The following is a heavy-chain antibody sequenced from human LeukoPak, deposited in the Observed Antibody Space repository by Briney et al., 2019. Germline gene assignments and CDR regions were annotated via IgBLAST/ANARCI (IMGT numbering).Heavy chain of an antibody. CDR2: ISGSGGDT. J-gene: IGHJ3*02. CDR1: GFTFSSHA. D-gene: IGHD6-13*01. Sequence: GGSLRLSCAASGFTFSSHAMSWVRQAPGKGLEWVSAISGSGGDTSYAGSVKGRFTISRDNAKSSLYLQMNSLRAEDTAVYYCERDTGSRWYLNAFDNWGQGTMVTVSS. CDR3: ERDTGSRWYLNAFDN. V-gene: IGHV3-23*01.